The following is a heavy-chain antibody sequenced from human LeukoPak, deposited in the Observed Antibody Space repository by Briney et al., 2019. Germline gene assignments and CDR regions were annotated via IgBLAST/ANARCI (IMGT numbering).Heavy chain of an antibody. D-gene: IGHD3-22*01. CDR2: ISSSSSTI. J-gene: IGHJ4*02. CDR3: ARDKEYYYDSSGSYDY. Sequence: PGGSLRLSCAASGFTFSRYSMNWVRQAPGKGLEWVSYISSSSSTIYYADSVKGRFTISRDNAKNSLYLQMNSLRAEDTAVYYCARDKEYYYDSSGSYDYWGQGTLVTVSS. V-gene: IGHV3-48*01. CDR1: GFTFSRYS.